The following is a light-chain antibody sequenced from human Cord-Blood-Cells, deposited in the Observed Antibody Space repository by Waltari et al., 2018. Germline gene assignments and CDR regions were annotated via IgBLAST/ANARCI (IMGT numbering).Light chain of an antibody. V-gene: IGKV1-39*01. CDR2: AAS. J-gene: IGKJ1*01. Sequence: DIQMTQSPSSLSASVGDRVTITCRASQSISSYLNWYQQTPGKAPKLLIYAASILQSGVPSRFSGSGSGTDCALTISSLQPEDFGTYYCQQSYSTPWTFGQVTKVEIK. CDR3: QQSYSTPWT. CDR1: QSISSY.